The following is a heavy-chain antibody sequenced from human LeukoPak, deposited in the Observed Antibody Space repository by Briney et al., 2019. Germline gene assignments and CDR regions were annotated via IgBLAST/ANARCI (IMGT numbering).Heavy chain of an antibody. CDR3: ASDCSSTSCSFDY. CDR1: GFTFSSYA. CDR2: ISYDGSNK. D-gene: IGHD2-2*01. J-gene: IGHJ4*02. V-gene: IGHV3-30-3*01. Sequence: GRSLRLSCAASGFTFSSYAMRWVRQAPGKGLEWVAVISYDGSNKYYADSVKGRFTISRDNSKNTLYLQMNSLRAEDTAVYYCASDCSSTSCSFDYWGQGTLVTVSS.